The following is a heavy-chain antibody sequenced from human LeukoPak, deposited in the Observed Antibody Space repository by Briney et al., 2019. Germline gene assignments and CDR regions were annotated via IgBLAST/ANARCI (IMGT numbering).Heavy chain of an antibody. V-gene: IGHV4-61*01. CDR3: ARGAYYFDY. J-gene: IGHJ4*02. CDR1: GGSVSSGSYY. CDR2: IYYSGTT. Sequence: PSETLSLTCIVSGGSVSSGSYYWSWIRQPPGKRLEWIGYIYYSGTTNYNPSLKSRVTISVDTSKNQFSLNLSSVTAADTAVYYCARGAYYFDYWGQGTLVTVSS.